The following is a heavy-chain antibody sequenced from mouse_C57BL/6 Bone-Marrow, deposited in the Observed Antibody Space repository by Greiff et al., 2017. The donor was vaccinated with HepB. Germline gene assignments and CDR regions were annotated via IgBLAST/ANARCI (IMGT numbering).Heavy chain of an antibody. D-gene: IGHD2-3*01. CDR3: ARYKAFYDGYYRAGFAY. V-gene: IGHV1-78*01. Sequence: VQLQQSAAELVKPGASVKISCKVSGYTFTDYTIHWVKQRPEQGLEWIGYIYPRDGSTKYNEKFKGKATLTADKSSSTAYMQLNSLTSEDAAVYVCARYKAFYDGYYRAGFAYWGQGTLVTVSA. CDR2: IYPRDGST. CDR1: GYTFTDYT. J-gene: IGHJ3*01.